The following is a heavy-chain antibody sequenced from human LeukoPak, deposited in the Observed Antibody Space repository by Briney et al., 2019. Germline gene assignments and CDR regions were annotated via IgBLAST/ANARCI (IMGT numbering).Heavy chain of an antibody. V-gene: IGHV4-31*03. CDR2: IYYSGST. CDR1: GGSISSDGYY. D-gene: IGHD2-15*01. Sequence: TSETLSLTCTVSGGSISSDGYYWSWIRQHPGKGLEWIGYIYYSGSTYYNPSLKSRVTISVDTSKNQFSLKLSSVTAADTAVYYCARVVVAASPILDYWGQGTLVTVSS. CDR3: ARVVVAASPILDY. J-gene: IGHJ4*02.